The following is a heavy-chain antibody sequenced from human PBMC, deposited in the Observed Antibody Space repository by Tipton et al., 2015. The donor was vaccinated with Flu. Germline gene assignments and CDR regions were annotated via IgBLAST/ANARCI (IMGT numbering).Heavy chain of an antibody. J-gene: IGHJ6*03. Sequence: QLVQSGPEVKKPGSSVKVSCKASGGTFSSYAISWVRQAPGQGLEWMGGIIPIFGTANYAQKFQGRVTITADESTSTAYMELSSLRSEDTAVYYCARERDYVGDFWSGEPTHYYYYYMDVWGKGTTVTVSS. D-gene: IGHD3-3*01. CDR2: IIPIFGTA. CDR1: GGTFSSYA. V-gene: IGHV1-69*01. CDR3: ARERDYVGDFWSGEPTHYYYYYMDV.